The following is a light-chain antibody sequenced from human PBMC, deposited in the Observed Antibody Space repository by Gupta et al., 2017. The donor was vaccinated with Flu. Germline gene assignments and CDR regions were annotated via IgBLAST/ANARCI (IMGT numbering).Light chain of an antibody. J-gene: IGLJ2*01. Sequence: SYVLTQPPSLSVAPGQTARITCGGHNIGSESVHWYQQSRGQAPVLVVYDDDDRPSGIPERFSGSNFGNTATLTISTVEVGDEADYYCKLWDTNSDHWVFGGGTKLTV. CDR3: KLWDTNSDHWV. V-gene: IGLV3-21*02. CDR2: DDD. CDR1: NIGSES.